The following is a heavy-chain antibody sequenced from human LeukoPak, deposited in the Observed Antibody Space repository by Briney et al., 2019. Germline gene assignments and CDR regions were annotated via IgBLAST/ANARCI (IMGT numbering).Heavy chain of an antibody. Sequence: ASVKVSCKDSGYTLTELSMHWVRRAPGKGLEWMGGFDPEDGETIYAQKFQGRVTMTEDTSTDTAYMELSSLRSEDTAVYYCATDRIAVAGTFPFDYWGQGTLVTVSS. V-gene: IGHV1-24*01. CDR2: FDPEDGET. J-gene: IGHJ4*02. D-gene: IGHD6-19*01. CDR1: GYTLTELS. CDR3: ATDRIAVAGTFPFDY.